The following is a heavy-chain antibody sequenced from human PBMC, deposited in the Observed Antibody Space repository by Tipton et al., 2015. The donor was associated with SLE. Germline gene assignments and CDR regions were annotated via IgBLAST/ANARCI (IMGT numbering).Heavy chain of an antibody. CDR2: IYTSGST. J-gene: IGHJ4*02. Sequence: TLSLTCTVSGGSISSGSYFWGWIRQPAGKGLEWIGHIYTSGSTNYNPSLKSRVSLSVDTSKNQFSLRLSSVTAADTAVYYCARLTYYDSTGHFDYWGQGSLVTVSS. D-gene: IGHD3-22*01. CDR1: GGSISSGSYF. CDR3: ARLTYYDSTGHFDY. V-gene: IGHV4-61*09.